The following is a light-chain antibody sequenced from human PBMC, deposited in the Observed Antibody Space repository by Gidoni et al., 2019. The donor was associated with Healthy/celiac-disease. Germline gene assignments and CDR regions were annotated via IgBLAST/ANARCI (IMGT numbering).Light chain of an antibody. Sequence: QSALTQPASVSGSPGKSITISCTGTSSDVGGYNYVSWYQQHPGKAPKLMIYDVSNRPSGVSNRFSGSKSGNTASLTISGLQAEDEADYYCSSYTSNITPYVVFGGGTKLTVL. CDR1: SSDVGGYNY. J-gene: IGLJ2*01. CDR3: SSYTSNITPYVV. V-gene: IGLV2-14*01. CDR2: DVS.